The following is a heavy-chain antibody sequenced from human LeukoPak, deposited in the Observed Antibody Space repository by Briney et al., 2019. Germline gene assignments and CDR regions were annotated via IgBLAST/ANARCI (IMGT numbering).Heavy chain of an antibody. CDR1: GFTFSSYG. V-gene: IGHV3-30*18. Sequence: PGRSLRLSCAASGFTFSSYGMHWVRQAPGKGLEWVAVISYDGSNKYYADSVKGRFTISRDNSKNTLYLQMNSLGAEDTAVYYCAKDDRKYQLLFLPAGYWGQGTLVTVST. D-gene: IGHD2-2*01. CDR3: AKDDRKYQLLFLPAGY. CDR2: ISYDGSNK. J-gene: IGHJ4*02.